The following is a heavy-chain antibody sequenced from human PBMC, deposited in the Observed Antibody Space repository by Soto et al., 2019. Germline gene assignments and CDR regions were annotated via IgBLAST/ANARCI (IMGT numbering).Heavy chain of an antibody. V-gene: IGHV3-30-3*01. D-gene: IGHD2-15*01. CDR2: ISYDGSNK. CDR1: GFTFSSYA. J-gene: IGHJ5*02. CDR3: ARDPLRYCSGGSCYGWFDP. Sequence: QVQLVESGGGVVQPGRSLRLSCAASGFTFSSYAMHWVRQAPGKGLECVAVISYDGSNKYYADSVKGRFTISRDNSKNTLYLQMNSLRAEDTAVYYCARDPLRYCSGGSCYGWFDPWGQGTLVTVSS.